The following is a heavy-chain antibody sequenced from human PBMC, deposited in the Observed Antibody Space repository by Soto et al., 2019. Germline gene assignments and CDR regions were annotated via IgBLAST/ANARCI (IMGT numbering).Heavy chain of an antibody. CDR1: GFTFSSYW. CDR3: ARVSERSSWYWSYYGMDV. Sequence: GWSLRLSCAASGFTFSSYWMSWVRQAPGKGLEWVANIKQDGSEKYYVDSVKGRFTISRDNAKNSLYLQMNSLRAEDTAVYYCARVSERSSWYWSYYGMDVWGPGTTVTVSS. D-gene: IGHD6-13*01. V-gene: IGHV3-7*01. J-gene: IGHJ6*02. CDR2: IKQDGSEK.